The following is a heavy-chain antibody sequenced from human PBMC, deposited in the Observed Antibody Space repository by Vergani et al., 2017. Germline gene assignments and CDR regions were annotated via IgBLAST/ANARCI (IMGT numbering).Heavy chain of an antibody. CDR2: INIGGRT. D-gene: IGHD2/OR15-2a*01. CDR1: GFIFSDFS. Sequence: EVQLVESGGALVEPGGSLRLSCTASGFIFSDFSMNWVRQAPGRGLEWVSTINIGGRTSYADSVKGRLTLTRDDSKNTLHLQMNSLRPEDTAVYFCANSVIAGNVGVAYFGMDVWGRGTTVTVSS. V-gene: IGHV3-66*02. CDR3: ANSVIAGNVGVAYFGMDV. J-gene: IGHJ6*02.